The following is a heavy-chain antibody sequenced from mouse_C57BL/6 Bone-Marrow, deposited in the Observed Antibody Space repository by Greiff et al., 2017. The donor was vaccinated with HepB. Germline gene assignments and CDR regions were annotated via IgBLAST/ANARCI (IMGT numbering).Heavy chain of an antibody. D-gene: IGHD1-1*01. J-gene: IGHJ1*03. Sequence: VMLVESGAELVKPGASVKMSCKASGYTFTTYPIEWMKQNHGKSLEWIGNFHPYNDDTKYNEKFKGKATLTVEKSSSTVYLELSRLTSDDSAVYYCARGTTVVALYWYFDVWGTGTTVTVSS. CDR2: FHPYNDDT. CDR1: GYTFTTYP. CDR3: ARGTTVVALYWYFDV. V-gene: IGHV1-47*01.